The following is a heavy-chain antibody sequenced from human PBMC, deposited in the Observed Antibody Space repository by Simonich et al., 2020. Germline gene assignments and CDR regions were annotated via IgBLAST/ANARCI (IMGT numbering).Heavy chain of an antibody. V-gene: IGHV3-30*07. CDR3: ARDRNWGWFDP. CDR1: GFTFSSYA. J-gene: IGHJ5*02. D-gene: IGHD7-27*01. Sequence: QVQLVESGGGVVQPGRSLRLSCAASGFTFSSYAMHWVRQAPGKGLEWVEVITYDGSNKNYADSVKGRFTISRDNSKNTLYLQMNSLRAEDTAVYYCARDRNWGWFDPWGQGTLVTVSS. CDR2: ITYDGSNK.